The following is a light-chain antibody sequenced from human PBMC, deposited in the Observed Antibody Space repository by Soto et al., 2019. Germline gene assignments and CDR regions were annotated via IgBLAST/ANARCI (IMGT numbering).Light chain of an antibody. J-gene: IGKJ3*01. V-gene: IGKV1-39*01. Sequence: DIQMTQSPSSLSASVGDRVTITCRASQSISSYLNWYQQKPGKAPKLLIYAASSLHSGVPSRFSGSGSGTEFTLTISSLQPEDFATYYCQQSNSTPCTFGHGTKVDIK. CDR1: QSISSY. CDR2: AAS. CDR3: QQSNSTPCT.